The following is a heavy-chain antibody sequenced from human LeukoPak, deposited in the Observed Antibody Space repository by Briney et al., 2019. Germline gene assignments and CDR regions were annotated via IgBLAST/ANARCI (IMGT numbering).Heavy chain of an antibody. Sequence: SETLSLTCSVSGYSISSGFYWGWIRQPPGRGLEWIGSIYHSGSTSYNPSLKSRLTISVDTSKNQFSLNLSSLTAADTAIYYCARGSGTYSRTYFDPWGQGILVTVSS. V-gene: IGHV4-38-2*01. D-gene: IGHD3-10*01. CDR1: GYSISSGFY. CDR2: IYHSGST. J-gene: IGHJ5*02. CDR3: ARGSGTYSRTYFDP.